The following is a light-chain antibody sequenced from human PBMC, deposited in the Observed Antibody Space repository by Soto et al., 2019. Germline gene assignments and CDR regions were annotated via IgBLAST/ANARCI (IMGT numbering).Light chain of an antibody. V-gene: IGKV1-5*01. CDR3: QQYNTYST. J-gene: IGKJ5*01. Sequence: DIQMTQSPSTLCASVGGSATITCRAGQNIRNWLAWYQQKPGKAPNPLIYDASSLKSGVPARFSGSGAGTEFTLTISSLQPDDFASYYCQQYNTYSTFGQGTRLEIK. CDR2: DAS. CDR1: QNIRNW.